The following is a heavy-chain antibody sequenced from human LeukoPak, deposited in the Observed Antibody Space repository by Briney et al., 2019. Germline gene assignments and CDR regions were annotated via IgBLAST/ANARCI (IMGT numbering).Heavy chain of an antibody. V-gene: IGHV4-34*01. D-gene: IGHD2-15*01. J-gene: IGHJ5*02. CDR2: INHSGST. CDR3: ARHRPKQYCSGGSCPGGWFDP. Sequence: SETLSLTCAVYGGSFSGYYWSWIRQPPGKGLEWIGEINHSGSTNYNPSLKSRVTISVDTSKNQFSLKLSSVTAADTAVYYCARHRPKQYCSGGSCPGGWFDPWGQGTLVTVSS. CDR1: GGSFSGYY.